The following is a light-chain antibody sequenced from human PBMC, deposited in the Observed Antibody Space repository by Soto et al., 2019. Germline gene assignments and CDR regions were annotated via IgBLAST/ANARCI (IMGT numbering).Light chain of an antibody. J-gene: IGLJ3*02. Sequence: QSVLTQPPSVSGAPGRRVTIPAPGGTSTIGAGYDVHWYQQLPGTAPKLLIYGNSNRPSGVPDRFSGSKSGTSASLAITGLQAEDEADYYCQSYDSSLSGSVFGGGTKLTVL. CDR1: TSTIGAGYD. CDR3: QSYDSSLSGSV. CDR2: GNS. V-gene: IGLV1-40*01.